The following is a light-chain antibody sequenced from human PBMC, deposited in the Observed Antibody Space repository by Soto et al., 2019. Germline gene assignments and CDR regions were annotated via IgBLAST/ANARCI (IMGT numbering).Light chain of an antibody. CDR2: GAS. CDR3: QQYNSYS. V-gene: IGKV3-15*01. Sequence: TQSPATLSSSRGERATLSCRASQSVGSSLAWFQQKPGQAPRLLIYGASTRATGIPARFSGSGSGTEFTLTISSLQPDDFATYYCQQYNSYSFGQGTKVDIK. J-gene: IGKJ1*01. CDR1: QSVGSS.